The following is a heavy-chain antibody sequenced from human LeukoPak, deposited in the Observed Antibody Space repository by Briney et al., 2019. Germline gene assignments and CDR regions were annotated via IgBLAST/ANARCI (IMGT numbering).Heavy chain of an antibody. J-gene: IGHJ5*02. V-gene: IGHV1-18*01. CDR3: ARGGVGHCSGGSCPTSWFDP. D-gene: IGHD2-15*01. CDR2: ISPYNGNT. CDR1: GYAFTNFG. Sequence: ASVKVSCKASGYAFTNFGISWVRQAPGQGLEWMGWISPYNGNTDYPQKVRGRVTMTTDTSTSTAYMERRSLRSDDTAVYYCARGGVGHCSGGSCPTSWFDPWGQGTLVTVSS.